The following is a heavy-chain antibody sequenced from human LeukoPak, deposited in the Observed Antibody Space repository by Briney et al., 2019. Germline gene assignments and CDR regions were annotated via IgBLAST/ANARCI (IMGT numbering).Heavy chain of an antibody. CDR2: ISGSGGST. J-gene: IGHJ4*02. D-gene: IGHD2-2*02. V-gene: IGHV3-23*01. CDR3: AKGYCSSTSCYNPFDY. Sequence: GSLRLSCAASGFTFSNYALSWVRQAPGKGLEWVSDISGSGGSTYYADSVKGRFTISRDNSKNTLYLQMNSLRAEDTAVYYCAKGYCSSTSCYNPFDYWGQGTLVTVSS. CDR1: GFTFSNYA.